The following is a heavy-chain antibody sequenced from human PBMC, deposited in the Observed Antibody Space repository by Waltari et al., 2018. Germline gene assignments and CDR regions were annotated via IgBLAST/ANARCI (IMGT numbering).Heavy chain of an antibody. Sequence: EVQLVESGGGLVKPGGSLRLSCAASGFTFSSYSMNWVRQAPGKGLEWVSSISSSSSYIYYADSVKGRFTISRDNAKNSLYLQMNSLRAEDTAVYYCARVSPLYVRVLPTTTYGMDVWGQGTTVTVSS. CDR3: ARVSPLYVRVLPTTTYGMDV. D-gene: IGHD3-16*01. CDR2: ISSSSSYI. V-gene: IGHV3-21*01. J-gene: IGHJ6*02. CDR1: GFTFSSYS.